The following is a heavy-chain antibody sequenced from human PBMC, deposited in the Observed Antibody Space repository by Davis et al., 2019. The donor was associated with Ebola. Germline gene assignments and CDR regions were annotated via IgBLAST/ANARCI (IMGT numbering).Heavy chain of an antibody. J-gene: IGHJ5*02. CDR3: ARDSSSWSLNWFDP. CDR2: INSDGSST. CDR1: GFTFSSYW. V-gene: IGHV3-74*01. Sequence: HTGGSLRLSCSASGFTFSSYWMHWVRQAPGKGLVWVSRINSDGSSTSYADSVKGRFTISRDNAKNTLYLQMNSLRAEDTAVYYCARDSSSWSLNWFDPWGQGTLVTVSS. D-gene: IGHD6-13*01.